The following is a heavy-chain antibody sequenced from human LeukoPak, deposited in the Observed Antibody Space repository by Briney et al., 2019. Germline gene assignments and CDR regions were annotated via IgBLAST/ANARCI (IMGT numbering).Heavy chain of an antibody. CDR2: INWNGGST. J-gene: IGHJ4*02. CDR1: GFTFDDYG. V-gene: IGHV3-20*01. Sequence: GGSLRLSCAVSGFTFDDYGMSWVRQAPGKGLEWVSGINWNGGSTGYADPVKGRLTISRDNAKNSLYLQMNSLRAEDTALYHYARGGIAVAGQGDYWGQGTLVTVSS. CDR3: ARGGIAVAGQGDY. D-gene: IGHD6-19*01.